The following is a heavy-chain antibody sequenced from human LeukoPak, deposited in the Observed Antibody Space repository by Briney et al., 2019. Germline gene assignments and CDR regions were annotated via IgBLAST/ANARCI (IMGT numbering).Heavy chain of an antibody. CDR3: AKPARVGAVDY. V-gene: IGHV3-23*01. CDR1: GFTFSSYA. J-gene: IGHJ4*02. CDR2: ISGSSGNT. Sequence: GGSLRLSCAASGFTFSSYAMSWVRQAPGNGLEWVSAISGSSGNTYYADSVKGRFTISRDNSKNTLYLQMNSLRAEDTAIYYCAKPARVGAVDYWGQGTLVTVSS. D-gene: IGHD6-13*01.